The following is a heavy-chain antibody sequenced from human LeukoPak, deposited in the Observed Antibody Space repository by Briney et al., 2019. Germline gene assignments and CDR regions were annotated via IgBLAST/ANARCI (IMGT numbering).Heavy chain of an antibody. V-gene: IGHV1-2*02. CDR1: GYTFIGYY. D-gene: IGHD3-10*01. Sequence: ASVKVSCKTSGYTFIGYYIHWVRQAPGQGLEWMGWVNPDSGGTTYAQKFQDRVTMTRDTSITTAFMELSRLRSDDTAVYYCARDSGPGTFDIWGQGTMVTVSS. J-gene: IGHJ3*02. CDR3: ARDSGPGTFDI. CDR2: VNPDSGGT.